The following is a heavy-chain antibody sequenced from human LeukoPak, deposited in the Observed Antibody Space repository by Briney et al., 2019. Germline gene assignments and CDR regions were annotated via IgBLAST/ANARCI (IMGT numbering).Heavy chain of an antibody. V-gene: IGHV3-30*02. CDR3: AKDSYSRGWSRWDY. CDR1: GFTFSSYG. Sequence: GGSLRLSCAASGFTFSSYGMHWVRQAPAKGLEWVAFIRYDGSNKYYADSVKGRFTVSRDNSKNTLYLQMNSLRAEDTAVYYCAKDSYSRGWSRWDYWGQGTLVTVSS. CDR2: IRYDGSNK. D-gene: IGHD6-19*01. J-gene: IGHJ4*02.